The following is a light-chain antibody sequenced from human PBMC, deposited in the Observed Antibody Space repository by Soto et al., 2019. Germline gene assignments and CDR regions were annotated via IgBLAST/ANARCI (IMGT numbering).Light chain of an antibody. CDR3: QHSRSHPMA. CDR1: PSLSDK. CDR2: DAS. V-gene: IGKV1-5*01. J-gene: IGKJ3*01. Sequence: DIQMTQSPSTLSASVGDRVTITCRASPSLSDKLAGSQHKSGKVTDLMIYDASNVEGGVPARFSGSGSGTEFTLTRSSLQPDDFATYYCQHSRSHPMAFGSGNKVDV.